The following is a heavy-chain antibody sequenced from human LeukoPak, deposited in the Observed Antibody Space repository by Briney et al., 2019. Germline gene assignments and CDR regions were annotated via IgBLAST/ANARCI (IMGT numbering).Heavy chain of an antibody. CDR3: ARDGVYDSSGYSRGGEEIDY. CDR1: GGTFSSYA. J-gene: IGHJ4*02. CDR2: IIPILGIA. Sequence: SVKVSCKASGGTFSSYAISWVRQAPGQGLEWMGRIIPILGIANYAQKFQGRVTITADKSTSTAYMELSSLRSDDTAVYYCARDGVYDSSGYSRGGEEIDYWGQGTLVTVSS. D-gene: IGHD3-22*01. V-gene: IGHV1-69*04.